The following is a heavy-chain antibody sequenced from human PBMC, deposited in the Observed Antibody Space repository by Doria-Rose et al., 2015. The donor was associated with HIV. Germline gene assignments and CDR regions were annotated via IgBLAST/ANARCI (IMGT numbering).Heavy chain of an antibody. V-gene: IGHV1-8*01. CDR3: ARDSSGWYGMDV. Sequence: LEWMGWMNPNSGNTGYAQKFQGRVTMTRNTSISTAYMELSSLRSEDTAVYYCARDSSGWYGMDVWGQGTTVIVSS. CDR2: MNPNSGNT. D-gene: IGHD6-19*01. J-gene: IGHJ6*02.